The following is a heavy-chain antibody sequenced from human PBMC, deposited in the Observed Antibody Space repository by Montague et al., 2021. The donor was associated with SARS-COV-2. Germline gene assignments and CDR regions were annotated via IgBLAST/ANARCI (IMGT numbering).Heavy chain of an antibody. CDR2: IGTAGDT. CDR1: GFTFSSYD. Sequence: SLRLSCAASGFTFSSYDMHWVRQATGKGLEWVSAIGTAGDTYYPGSVKGRFTISRENAKNSLYLQMNSLRAGDTAVYYCARGDIVATMGPYYYYGMDVWGQGTTVTVSS. J-gene: IGHJ6*02. D-gene: IGHD5-12*01. CDR3: ARGDIVATMGPYYYYGMDV. V-gene: IGHV3-13*01.